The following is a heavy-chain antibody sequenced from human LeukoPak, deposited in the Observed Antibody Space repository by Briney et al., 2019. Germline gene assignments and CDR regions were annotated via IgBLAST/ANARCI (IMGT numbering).Heavy chain of an antibody. CDR1: GGSISSGGYY. Sequence: SETLSLTCTVSGGSISSGGYYWSWIRQHPGKGLEWIGYIYYSGSTYYNPSLKSRVTISVDTSKNQFSLKLSSVTAADTAVCYCARTRRGGGNYGMDVWGQGTTVTVSS. V-gene: IGHV4-31*03. D-gene: IGHD3-10*01. J-gene: IGHJ6*02. CDR2: IYYSGST. CDR3: ARTRRGGGNYGMDV.